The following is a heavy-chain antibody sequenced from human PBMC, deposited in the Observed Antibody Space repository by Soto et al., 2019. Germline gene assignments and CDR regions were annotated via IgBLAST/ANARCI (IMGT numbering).Heavy chain of an antibody. V-gene: IGHV1-3*01. D-gene: IGHD5-18*01. CDR2: INAGNGNT. CDR3: ARDRRGHSYGGGYYYYGMDV. CDR1: GYTFTSYA. Sequence: QVQLVQSGAEVKKPGASVKVSCKASGYTFTSYAMHWVRQAPGQRLEWMGWINAGNGNTKYSQKFQGRVTITRDTSASTAYMELSSLRSEDTAVYYCARDRRGHSYGGGYYYYGMDVWGQGTTVTVSS. J-gene: IGHJ6*02.